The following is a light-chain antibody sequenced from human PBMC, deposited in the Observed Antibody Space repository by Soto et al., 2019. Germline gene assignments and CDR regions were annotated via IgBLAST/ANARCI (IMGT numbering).Light chain of an antibody. Sequence: DIQMTQSPSTLSASVGDRVTITCRASQSIGTSLAWYQQMPGKAPKLLMYDASRLESGVPSRFSGSGSGTTFTLTISSLQPDDFATYFCQQYDHYWTFGQGTKVEIK. CDR1: QSIGTS. J-gene: IGKJ1*01. V-gene: IGKV1-5*01. CDR2: DAS. CDR3: QQYDHYWT.